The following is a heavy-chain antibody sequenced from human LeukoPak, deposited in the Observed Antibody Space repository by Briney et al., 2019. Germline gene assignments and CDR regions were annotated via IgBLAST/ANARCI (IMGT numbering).Heavy chain of an antibody. D-gene: IGHD6-13*01. V-gene: IGHV1-3*01. J-gene: IGHJ4*02. CDR1: GYTFTSYT. CDR2: INADNHNT. Sequence: ASVKVSCKASGYTFTSYTMHWVRQAPGQRLEWMGWINADNHNTKYSQKFQGRVTITRDTSASTAYIGLTSLGSEDTAVYYCAIQQQLGRVGDCWGQGTLVTVSS. CDR3: AIQQQLGRVGDC.